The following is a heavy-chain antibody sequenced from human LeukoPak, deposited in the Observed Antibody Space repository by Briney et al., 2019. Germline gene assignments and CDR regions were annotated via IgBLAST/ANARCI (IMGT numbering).Heavy chain of an antibody. CDR1: GGSISSSDYY. CDR3: ARLNVGTARYDFDY. J-gene: IGHJ4*02. V-gene: IGHV4-39*02. Sequence: SETLSLTCTVSGGSISSSDYYWGWIRQPPGKGLEWIGIIYYSGSTYYNPSLKSRVTISVDTSQNHFSLKLSSVIAADTAVYYCARLNVGTARYDFDYWGQGALVTVSS. CDR2: IYYSGST. D-gene: IGHD6-6*01.